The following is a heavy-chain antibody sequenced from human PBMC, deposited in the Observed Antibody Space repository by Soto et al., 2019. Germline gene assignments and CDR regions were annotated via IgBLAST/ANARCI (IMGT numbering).Heavy chain of an antibody. CDR1: GYTFTSYD. Sequence: ASVKVSCKASGYTFTSYDINWVRQATGQGLEWMGWMNPNSGNTGYAQKFQGRVTMTRNTSISTAYMELSSLRSEDTAVYYCARRKPPLTPGPSKGGWFEPWGQGTLVTVSS. CDR3: ARRKPPLTPGPSKGGWFEP. J-gene: IGHJ5*02. CDR2: MNPNSGNT. V-gene: IGHV1-8*01. D-gene: IGHD2-15*01.